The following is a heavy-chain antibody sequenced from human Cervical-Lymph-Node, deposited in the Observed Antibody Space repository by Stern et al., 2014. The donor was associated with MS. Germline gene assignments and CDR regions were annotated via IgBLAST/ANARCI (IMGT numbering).Heavy chain of an antibody. CDR1: GFSFSGFG. CDR2: ISSGGSPI. J-gene: IGHJ5*02. Sequence: EVQLVESGGGLVQPGGSLRLSCAASGFSFSGFGMNWVRQAPGKGLEWVSYISSGGSPIYYADSVKGRFTISRDNAKNSLYLQMSSLRDEDTAVYYCARGDGYNLSWGQGTQVTVSS. CDR3: ARGDGYNLS. D-gene: IGHD5-24*01. V-gene: IGHV3-48*02.